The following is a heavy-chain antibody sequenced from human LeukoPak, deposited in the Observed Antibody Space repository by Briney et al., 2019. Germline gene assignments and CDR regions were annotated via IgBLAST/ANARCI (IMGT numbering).Heavy chain of an antibody. Sequence: PGGSLRLSCAASGFTFSSYSMNWVRQAPGKGLEWVSYISSSSSTIYYADSVKGRFTISRDNAKNSLYLQMNSLRAEDTAVYYCASSGYCSGGSCYEADYWGQGTLVTVSS. J-gene: IGHJ4*02. V-gene: IGHV3-48*01. D-gene: IGHD2-15*01. CDR3: ASSGYCSGGSCYEADY. CDR2: ISSSSSTI. CDR1: GFTFSSYS.